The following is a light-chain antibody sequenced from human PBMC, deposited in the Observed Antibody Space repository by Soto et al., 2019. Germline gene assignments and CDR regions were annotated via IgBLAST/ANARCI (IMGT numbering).Light chain of an antibody. CDR2: DAS. V-gene: IGKV3-11*01. CDR3: QQRSNWPLT. CDR1: QSVSRY. J-gene: IGKJ4*01. Sequence: EIVLTQSPATLSLSPGERATLSCRASQSVSRYLAWYQQKPGQAPRLLSYDASNRATDIPARFSGSGSGTDFTLTISSLEPEDFAVYYYQQRSNWPLTFGGGTKVEIK.